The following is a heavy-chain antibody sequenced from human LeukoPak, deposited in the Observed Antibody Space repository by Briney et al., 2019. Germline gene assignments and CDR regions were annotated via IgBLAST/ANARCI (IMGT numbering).Heavy chain of an antibody. J-gene: IGHJ6*03. D-gene: IGHD5-18*01. CDR2: IYPSGRT. CDR1: GGSINSGRYY. CDR3: ARGLHGYTYGYVPWELYYYMDV. V-gene: IGHV4-61*09. Sequence: SETLSLTCTVSGGSINSGRYYWSWIRQPAAKGLEWIGHIYPSGRTSYNPSLKSRVTISVDTSKNQFSLKMSSVSAADTAVYYCARGLHGYTYGYVPWELYYYMDVWGKGTTVTVSS.